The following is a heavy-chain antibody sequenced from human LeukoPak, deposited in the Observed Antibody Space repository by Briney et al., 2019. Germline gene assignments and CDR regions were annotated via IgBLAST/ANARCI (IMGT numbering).Heavy chain of an antibody. CDR1: GYMFDVFF. Sequence: ASLKVSCEASGYMFDVFFMHWVRQGPRQGLEWMGRIDPNDGETVYAQEFQGRVTMTRDTSIATAYVELTSLTFDDSAVYYCVTSGGLPSNTLSVWGQGTKVTVSS. CDR3: VTSGGLPSNTLSV. CDR2: IDPNDGET. D-gene: IGHD2-15*01. V-gene: IGHV1-2*06. J-gene: IGHJ3*01.